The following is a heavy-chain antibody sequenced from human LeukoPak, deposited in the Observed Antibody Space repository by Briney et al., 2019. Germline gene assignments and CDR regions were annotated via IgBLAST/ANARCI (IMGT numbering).Heavy chain of an antibody. J-gene: IGHJ3*02. D-gene: IGHD4-11*01. CDR2: IYYSGST. CDR3: ARDDYSTAFDI. V-gene: IGHV4-59*12. Sequence: PSETLSLTCTVSGGSISSYYWSWIRQPPGKGLEWIGYIYYSGSTNYNPSLKSRVTISVDTSKNQFSLKLSSVTAADTAVYYCARDDYSTAFDIWGQGTMATVSS. CDR1: GGSISSYY.